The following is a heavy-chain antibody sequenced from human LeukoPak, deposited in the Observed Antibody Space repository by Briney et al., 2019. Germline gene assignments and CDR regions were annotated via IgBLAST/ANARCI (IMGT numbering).Heavy chain of an antibody. V-gene: IGHV4-31*03. CDR3: ARDLGYYDRV. CDR1: GVSISSGGYY. Sequence: SETLSLTCTVSGVSISSGGYYWSWIRQHPGKGLEWIGYIYDSGSTYYNPSLKSRVTISVDTSKNQFSLKLSSVAAANTAVYYCARDLGYYDRVWGQGTLVSVSS. CDR2: IYDSGST. J-gene: IGHJ4*02. D-gene: IGHD3-22*01.